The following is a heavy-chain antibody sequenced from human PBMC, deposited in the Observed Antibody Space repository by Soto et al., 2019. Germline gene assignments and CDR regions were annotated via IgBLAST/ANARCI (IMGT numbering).Heavy chain of an antibody. D-gene: IGHD1-26*01. CDR2: IYYSGST. CDR1: GGSVSSGSYY. J-gene: IGHJ5*02. Sequence: SETLSLTCTVSGGSVSSGSYYWSWIRQPPGKGLEWIGYIYYSGSTNYNPSLKSRVTISVDTSKNQFSLKLSSVTAADTAVYYCARTRLDSGRFADPWGQGTLVTVPQ. CDR3: ARTRLDSGRFADP. V-gene: IGHV4-61*01.